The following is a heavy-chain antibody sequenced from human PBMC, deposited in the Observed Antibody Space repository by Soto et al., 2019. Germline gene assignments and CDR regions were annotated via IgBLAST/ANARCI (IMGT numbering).Heavy chain of an antibody. D-gene: IGHD6-13*01. CDR2: ISGGGGST. Sequence: PGGSLRLSCAASGFTFSSYAMSWVRQAPGKGLEWVSAISGGGGSTYYADSVKGRFTISRDNSKNALYLQMNSLRAEDTAVYYCAKARIAAAGTLTPRDYYFDYWGQGTLVTVSS. J-gene: IGHJ4*02. V-gene: IGHV3-23*01. CDR3: AKARIAAAGTLTPRDYYFDY. CDR1: GFTFSSYA.